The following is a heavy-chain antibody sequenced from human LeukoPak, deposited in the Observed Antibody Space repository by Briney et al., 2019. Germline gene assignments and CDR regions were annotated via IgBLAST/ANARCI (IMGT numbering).Heavy chain of an antibody. CDR1: GFTFSNAW. Sequence: GGSLRLSCAASGFTFSNAWMSWVRQAPGKGLEWVGRIKSKTDGGTTDYAAPVKGRFTISRDDSKNTLYLQMNSLKTEDTAVYYCTAYEGIAAAVPDYWGQGTLVTVSS. D-gene: IGHD6-13*01. V-gene: IGHV3-15*01. CDR2: IKSKTDGGTT. J-gene: IGHJ4*02. CDR3: TAYEGIAAAVPDY.